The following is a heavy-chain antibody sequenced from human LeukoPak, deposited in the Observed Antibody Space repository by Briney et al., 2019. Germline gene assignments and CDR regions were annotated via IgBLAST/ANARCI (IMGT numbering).Heavy chain of an antibody. CDR3: ARDEWTVTPDY. D-gene: IGHD4-17*01. CDR2: IKQDGSKN. V-gene: IGHV3-7*01. CDR1: GFTFSSDW. J-gene: IGHJ4*02. Sequence: PGGSLRLSCAASGFTFSSDWISWVRQGPGKGVEWVANIKQDGSKNYYLYSVKVRFTISRDNAKNSLYLQMNSLRAEDTAVYYCARDEWTVTPDYWGQGTLVTVSS.